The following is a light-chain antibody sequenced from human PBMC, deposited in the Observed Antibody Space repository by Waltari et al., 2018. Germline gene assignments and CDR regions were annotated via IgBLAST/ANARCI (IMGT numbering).Light chain of an antibody. Sequence: EIVMTQSPATLSVSPGERAPLSCRASQGVTSNLAWYQQKPGPAPRLLIYGASTRATGIPARFSGSGSGTEFTLTISSLQSEDFAVYYCQQYNNWPPLTFGGGTKVEIK. V-gene: IGKV3-15*01. J-gene: IGKJ4*01. CDR1: QGVTSN. CDR3: QQYNNWPPLT. CDR2: GAS.